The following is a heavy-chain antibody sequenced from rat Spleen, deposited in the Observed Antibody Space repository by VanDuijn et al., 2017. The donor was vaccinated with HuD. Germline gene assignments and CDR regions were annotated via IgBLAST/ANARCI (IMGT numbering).Heavy chain of an antibody. V-gene: IGHV5S23*01. CDR2: ISTSGGST. J-gene: IGHJ3*01. CDR3: SRDEYRDNWGFDY. Sequence: EVQLVESGGGLVQPGRSLTLSCVVSGFTFSDYNMAWVRQAPTKGLEWVATISTSGGSTYYRDSVKGRFTISRDNAENTAYLQMNSLWSEDTAIYFCSRDEYRDNWGFDYWGQGTLVTVSS. D-gene: IGHD1-5*01. CDR1: GFTFSDYN.